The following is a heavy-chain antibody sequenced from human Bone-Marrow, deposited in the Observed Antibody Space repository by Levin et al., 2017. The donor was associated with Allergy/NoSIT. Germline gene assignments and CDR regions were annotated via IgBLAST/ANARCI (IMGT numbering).Heavy chain of an antibody. J-gene: IGHJ4*02. V-gene: IGHV2-5*02. Sequence: ESGPTLVKPTQTLTLTCTFSGFSLTSRPVGVGWIRQPPGKALEWLAVIYWDDDRRYNPSLRNRLTITKDTSKNQVVLTMTNMDPADTATYFCGHRRDENGMWDGGVIDSWGQGVLVAVSS. CDR3: GHRRDENGMWDGGVIDS. CDR2: IYWDDDR. D-gene: IGHD3-16*01. CDR1: GFSLTSRPVG.